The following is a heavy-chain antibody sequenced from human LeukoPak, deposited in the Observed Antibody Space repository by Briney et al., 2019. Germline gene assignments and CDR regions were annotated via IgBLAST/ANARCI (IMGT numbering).Heavy chain of an antibody. J-gene: IGHJ4*02. CDR1: GFTFSSYG. V-gene: IGHV3-33*01. Sequence: GGSLRLSCAASGFTFSSYGMHWVRQAPGKGLEWVAVIWYDGSNKYYADSVKGRFTISRGNSKNTLYLQMNSLRAEDTAVYYCARDQGYSGSYSDYWGQGTLVTVSS. CDR2: IWYDGSNK. CDR3: ARDQGYSGSYSDY. D-gene: IGHD1-26*01.